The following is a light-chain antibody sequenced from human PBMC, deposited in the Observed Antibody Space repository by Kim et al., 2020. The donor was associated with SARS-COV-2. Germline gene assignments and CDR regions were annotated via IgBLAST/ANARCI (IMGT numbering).Light chain of an antibody. CDR3: SAWDTSLSAQV. J-gene: IGLJ3*02. CDR2: RNI. CDR1: SNNVGDQG. V-gene: IGLV10-54*01. Sequence: HTAPLPCPGHSNNVGDQGAAWLQQHQVHPPKLLFYRNIKRPSGISDRFSASRSGNTASLTIIGLQPEDEADYYCSAWDTSLSAQVFGGGTKLTVL.